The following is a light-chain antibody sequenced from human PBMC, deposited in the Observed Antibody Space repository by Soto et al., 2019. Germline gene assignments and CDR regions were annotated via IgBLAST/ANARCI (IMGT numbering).Light chain of an antibody. Sequence: QSALTQPASVSGSPGQSITISCTGTSSDIGGYNFVSWLQQYPGKAPKSMIWDVSTRSSGVSNRYSGSKSGNTASLTISGLQAEDEAYYYCASYTSSSTWVFGGGTKVTVL. V-gene: IGLV2-14*01. CDR2: DVS. CDR3: ASYTSSSTWV. J-gene: IGLJ3*02. CDR1: SSDIGGYNF.